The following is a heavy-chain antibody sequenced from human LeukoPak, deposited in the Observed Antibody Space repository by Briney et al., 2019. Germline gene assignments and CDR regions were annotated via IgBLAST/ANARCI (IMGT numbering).Heavy chain of an antibody. J-gene: IGHJ6*02. CDR2: INPNSGGT. D-gene: IGHD3-3*01. V-gene: IGHV1-2*06. CDR1: GYTFTSYY. CDR3: ARGMILEWLSMDV. Sequence: GASVKVSCKASGYTFTSYYMHWVRQAPGQGLEWMGRINPNSGGTNYAQKFQGRVTMTRDTSISTAYMELSRLRSDDTAVYYCARGMILEWLSMDVWGQGTTVTVSS.